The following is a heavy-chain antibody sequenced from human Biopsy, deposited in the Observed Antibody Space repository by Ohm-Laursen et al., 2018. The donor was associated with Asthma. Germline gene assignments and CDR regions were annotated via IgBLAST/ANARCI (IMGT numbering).Heavy chain of an antibody. Sequence: SLRLSCTASGFSFNSYGMHWVRQAPGKGLEWVAVMSFDGRQTYYADSVKGRFTISRDNSKNTLYLQMNSLIAEDTAVYYCAKERYYDFWSGYPIWGQGTMVTVSS. CDR3: AKERYYDFWSGYPI. CDR2: MSFDGRQT. CDR1: GFSFNSYG. D-gene: IGHD3-3*01. J-gene: IGHJ3*02. V-gene: IGHV3-30*18.